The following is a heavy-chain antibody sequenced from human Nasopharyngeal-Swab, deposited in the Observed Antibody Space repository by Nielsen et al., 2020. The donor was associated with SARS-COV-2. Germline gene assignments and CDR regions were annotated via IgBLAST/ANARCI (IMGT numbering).Heavy chain of an antibody. CDR1: GFTFSRFG. V-gene: IGHV3-23*01. CDR2: ISASGVTT. J-gene: IGHJ4*02. D-gene: IGHD5-18*01. Sequence: GVSLRLSCAASGFTFSRFGMGWVRQAPGKGLEWVSAISASGVTTYYANSVRGRFTISRDNSKNTVYLQMNFLRADDTAIYHCANGGYSYGYAVYWGQGTLVTVSS. CDR3: ANGGYSYGYAVY.